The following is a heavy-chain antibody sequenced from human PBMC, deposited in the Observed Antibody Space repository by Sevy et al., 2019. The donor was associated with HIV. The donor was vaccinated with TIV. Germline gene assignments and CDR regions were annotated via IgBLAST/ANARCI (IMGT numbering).Heavy chain of an antibody. CDR2: MIPQHGIA. CDR3: ASVRPCGGDCYFFDS. D-gene: IGHD2-21*02. J-gene: IGHJ4*02. Sequence: ASVKVSCKASGGSLSDYGMNWVREAPGKGLAGVGGMIPQHGIASYLPKFEDRVTITADESTSTVYMELRTLRFEDTGVYFCASVRPCGGDCYFFDSWGQGTLVTVSS. CDR1: GGSLSDYG. V-gene: IGHV1-69*10.